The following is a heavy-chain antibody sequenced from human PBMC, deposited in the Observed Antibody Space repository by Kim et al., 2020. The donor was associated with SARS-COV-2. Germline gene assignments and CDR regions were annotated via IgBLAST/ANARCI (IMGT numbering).Heavy chain of an antibody. Sequence: QKLQGRVTMTTDTSTSTAYMELRSLRSDDTAVYYCARGDSSGYYPSNFDYWGQGTLVTVSS. J-gene: IGHJ4*02. V-gene: IGHV1-18*01. CDR3: ARGDSSGYYPSNFDY. D-gene: IGHD3-22*01.